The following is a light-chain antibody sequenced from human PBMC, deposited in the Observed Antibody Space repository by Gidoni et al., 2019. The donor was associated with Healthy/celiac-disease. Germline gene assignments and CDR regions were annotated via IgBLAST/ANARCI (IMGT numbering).Light chain of an antibody. Sequence: EIVMKQSPATLSVSPGERATLSCRASQSVSSNLAWYQQTPGQAPRLLIYGASTRATGIPARFSGSGSGTDFTLTISSLQSEDFAVYYCQQYNNWPLTFGQGTKLEIK. CDR2: GAS. V-gene: IGKV3-15*01. J-gene: IGKJ2*01. CDR1: QSVSSN. CDR3: QQYNNWPLT.